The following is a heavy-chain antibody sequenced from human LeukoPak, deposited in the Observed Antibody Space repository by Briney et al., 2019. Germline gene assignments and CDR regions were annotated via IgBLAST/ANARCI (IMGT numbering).Heavy chain of an antibody. CDR3: PRAPGSYRFDY. Sequence: GGSLRLSCAASGFTFSDYYMTWIRQAPGRGLEWVSHISSSGSSKYYADSVKGRFTISRDNAKNSLYLQMSSLRAEDTAVYYCPRAPGSYRFDYWGQGTLVTVSS. CDR2: ISSSGSSK. J-gene: IGHJ4*02. CDR1: GFTFSDYY. D-gene: IGHD3-10*01. V-gene: IGHV3-11*04.